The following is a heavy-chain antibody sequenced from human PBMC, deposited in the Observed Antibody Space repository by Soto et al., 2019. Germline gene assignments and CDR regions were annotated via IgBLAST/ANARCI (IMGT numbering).Heavy chain of an antibody. CDR2: IYYNSGRT. D-gene: IGHD3-16*01. Sequence: QVQLQESGPGLVKPSQTLSLTCIVSGGSIRSGGYFGSWIRQHPGKGLEWIGNIYYNSGRTYYTPSLKRRVSIAVDASTTQFSLDLRSVTAADTAVDFCTGDKPLPYSSNWGNGYYGMDVWGQGTTVIVS. CDR1: GGSIRSGGYF. CDR3: TGDKPLPYSSNWGNGYYGMDV. V-gene: IGHV4-31*03. J-gene: IGHJ6*02.